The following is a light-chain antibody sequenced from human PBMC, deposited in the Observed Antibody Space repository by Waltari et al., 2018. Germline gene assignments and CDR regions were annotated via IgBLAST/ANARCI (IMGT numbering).Light chain of an antibody. Sequence: QSALTQPASVSGSPGQSITISCTGTSSDFGGNNYVSWYQQHPGKAPKLLISDTIKRPSGDSSRFSGSKSGNTASLTISGLQADDEADYYCSSYTNTDAVGVFGGGTKLTVL. CDR1: SSDFGGNNY. J-gene: IGLJ3*02. V-gene: IGLV2-14*01. CDR2: DTI. CDR3: SSYTNTDAVGV.